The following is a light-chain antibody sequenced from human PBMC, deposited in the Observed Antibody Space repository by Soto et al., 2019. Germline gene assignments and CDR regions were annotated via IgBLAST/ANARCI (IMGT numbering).Light chain of an antibody. V-gene: IGKV1-39*01. CDR1: QSISSY. Sequence: DIQMTQSPSSLSASVGDRVTMTFRASQSISSYLNWYQQKPGKAPKLLIYAASSLQSGVPSRFSGSGSGTDFTLTISSLQPEDFATYYCQQSYSTPTTFGQGTKVDI. CDR2: AAS. J-gene: IGKJ1*01. CDR3: QQSYSTPTT.